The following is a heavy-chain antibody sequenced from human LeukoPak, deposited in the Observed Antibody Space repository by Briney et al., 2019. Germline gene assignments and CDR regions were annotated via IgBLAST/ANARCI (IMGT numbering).Heavy chain of an antibody. Sequence: PSETLSLTCTVSGGSISSSSYYWGWIRQPPGKGLEWIGEINHSGSTNYNPSLKSRVTISVDTSKNQFSLKLSSVTAADTAVYYCARVSVRDGWFDPWGQGTLVTVSS. CDR1: GGSISSSSYY. D-gene: IGHD3-10*01. CDR3: ARVSVRDGWFDP. J-gene: IGHJ5*02. V-gene: IGHV4-39*07. CDR2: INHSGST.